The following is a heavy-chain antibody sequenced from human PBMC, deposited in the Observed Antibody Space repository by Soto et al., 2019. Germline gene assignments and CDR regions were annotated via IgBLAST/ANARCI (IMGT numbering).Heavy chain of an antibody. D-gene: IGHD4-17*01. J-gene: IGHJ6*02. Sequence: GESLKISCKGSGYSFTSYWISWVRQMPGKGLEWMGRIDPSGSYTNYSPSFQGHVTISADKSISTAYLQWSSLKASDTAMYYCARHRRRDTYGEDYYYYYYGMDVWGQGTTVTVSS. CDR2: IDPSGSYT. V-gene: IGHV5-10-1*01. CDR3: ARHRRRDTYGEDYYYYYYGMDV. CDR1: GYSFTSYW.